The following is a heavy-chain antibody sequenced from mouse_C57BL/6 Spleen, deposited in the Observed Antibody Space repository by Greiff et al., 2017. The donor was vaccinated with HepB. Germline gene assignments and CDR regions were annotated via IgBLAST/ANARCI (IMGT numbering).Heavy chain of an antibody. CDR3: ARWGSSYAMDY. V-gene: IGHV1-54*01. CDR1: VYAFTNYL. Sequence: QVQLQQSGAELVRPGTSVKVSCKASVYAFTNYLIEWVKQRPGQGLEWIGVINPGSGGTNYNEKFKGKATLTADKSSSTAYMQLSSLTSEDSAVYFCARWGSSYAMDYWGQGTSVTVSS. J-gene: IGHJ4*01. CDR2: INPGSGGT.